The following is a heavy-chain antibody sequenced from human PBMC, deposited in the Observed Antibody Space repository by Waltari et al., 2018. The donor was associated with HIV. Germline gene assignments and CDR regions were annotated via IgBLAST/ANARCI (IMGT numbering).Heavy chain of an antibody. CDR2: INSDGSIT. CDR3: AKGGTSGYTFGFGR. D-gene: IGHD5-18*01. Sequence: EVQLVESGGGLVQPGGSLRLSCAASGFTFSSYWMHWVRQAPGKGRVWVSRINSDGSITSHADSVKGRFTISRDNARNTLYLQMNRLGAEDTAMYYCAKGGTSGYTFGFGRWGQGTLVTVSS. J-gene: IGHJ1*01. V-gene: IGHV3-74*01. CDR1: GFTFSSYW.